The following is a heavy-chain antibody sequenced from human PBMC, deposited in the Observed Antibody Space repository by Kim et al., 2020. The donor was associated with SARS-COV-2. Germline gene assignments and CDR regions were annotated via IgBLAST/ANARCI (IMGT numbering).Heavy chain of an antibody. CDR1: GGSFSGYY. V-gene: IGHV4-34*01. CDR3: ARGHRGWYPDYYYYGMDV. CDR2: INHSGST. D-gene: IGHD6-19*01. J-gene: IGHJ6*02. Sequence: SETLSLTCAVYGGSFSGYYWSWIRQPPGKGLEWIGEINHSGSTNYNPSLKSRVTISVDTSKNQFSLKLSSVTAADTAVYYCARGHRGWYPDYYYYGMDVWGQGTTVTVSS.